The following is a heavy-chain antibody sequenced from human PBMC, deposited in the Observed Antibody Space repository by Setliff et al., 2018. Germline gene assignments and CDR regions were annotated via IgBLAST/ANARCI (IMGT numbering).Heavy chain of an antibody. CDR3: ARIGHFDFWRGFGVGAFDL. CDR1: GGSISSSNYY. D-gene: IGHD3-3*01. J-gene: IGHJ3*01. Sequence: SETLSLTCTVSGGSISSSNYYWGWIRQPPGKGLEWIGNIYYGGSAYYNPSLKSRVTISVDTSKSQFSLKLSSVTAADTAMYYCARIGHFDFWRGFGVGAFDLWGHGSVVTVSS. V-gene: IGHV4-39*07. CDR2: IYYGGSA.